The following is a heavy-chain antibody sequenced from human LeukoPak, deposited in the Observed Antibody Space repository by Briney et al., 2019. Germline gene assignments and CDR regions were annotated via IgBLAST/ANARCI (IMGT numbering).Heavy chain of an antibody. D-gene: IGHD2-2*01. CDR2: IYPGDSDT. CDR1: GYSFTSYW. CDR3: ARGKGVVVPAAISERSWFDP. Sequence: GESLKISCKGSGYSFTSYWIGWVRQMPGKGLEWMGIIYPGDSDTRCSPSFQGQVTISADKSISTAYLQWSSLKASDTAMYYCARGKGVVVPAAISERSWFDPWGQGTLVTVSS. V-gene: IGHV5-51*01. J-gene: IGHJ5*02.